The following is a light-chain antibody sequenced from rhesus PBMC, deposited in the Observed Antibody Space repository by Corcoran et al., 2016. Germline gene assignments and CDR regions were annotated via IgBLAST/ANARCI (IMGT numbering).Light chain of an antibody. CDR1: QGISSY. CDR2: SAN. CDR3: QQGKSNPFT. V-gene: IGKV1-32*02. Sequence: DIQMSQSPSSLSASVGDRVTITCRASQGISSYLNWYPQKPGIAPKLLIYSANSLARGVPSRFSGSGTGTDFTLTISSLQPEECATYYCQQGKSNPFTFGPGTRLDIK. J-gene: IGKJ3*01.